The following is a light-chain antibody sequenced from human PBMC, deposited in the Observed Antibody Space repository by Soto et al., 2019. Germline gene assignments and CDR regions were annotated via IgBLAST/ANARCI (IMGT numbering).Light chain of an antibody. CDR2: DDN. V-gene: IGLV3-21*02. CDR3: QVWNITTDHYV. J-gene: IGLJ1*01. Sequence: SYARTQPPSVSVAPGQTARMTCGGNNIGSTSVHWYQQRPGQAPVLVVYDDNDRPSGIPERFSGSNSENTATLTITRVEAGDEADYYCQVWNITTDHYVFGTGTKVTVL. CDR1: NIGSTS.